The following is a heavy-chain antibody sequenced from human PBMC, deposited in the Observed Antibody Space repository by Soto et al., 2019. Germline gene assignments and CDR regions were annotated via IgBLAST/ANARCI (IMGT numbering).Heavy chain of an antibody. CDR3: AREYYYGSGVREDAFDI. V-gene: IGHV1-69*02. Sequence: SVKVSCKASGGTFSSYTISWVRQAPGQGFEWMGRIIPILGIANYAQKFQGRVTITADKSTSTAYMELSSLRSEDTAVYYCAREYYYGSGVREDAFDIWGQGTMVTVSS. CDR1: GGTFSSYT. CDR2: IIPILGIA. D-gene: IGHD3-10*01. J-gene: IGHJ3*02.